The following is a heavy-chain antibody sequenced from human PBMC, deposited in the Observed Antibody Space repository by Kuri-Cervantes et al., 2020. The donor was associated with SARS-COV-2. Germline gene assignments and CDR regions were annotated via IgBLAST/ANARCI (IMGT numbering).Heavy chain of an antibody. V-gene: IGHV3-64D*09. D-gene: IGHD6-19*01. CDR2: ISPDGANT. Sequence: GGSLRLSCAASGFTFSSYTMHWVRQAPGKGLEYVSAISPDGANTYYADSVKGRFTISRDNYRNTLSLQMNGLTAEDTGIYYCVRVVPLAGSRGHFDSWGQGTSVTVSS. CDR3: VRVVPLAGSRGHFDS. CDR1: GFTFSSYT. J-gene: IGHJ4*02.